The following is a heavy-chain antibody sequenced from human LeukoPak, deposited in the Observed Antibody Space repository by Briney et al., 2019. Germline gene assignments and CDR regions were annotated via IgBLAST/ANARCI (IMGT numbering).Heavy chain of an antibody. Sequence: SETLSLTCTVSGGSISSGSYYWGWIRQPPGKGLEWIGSIYYSGSTYYNPSLKSRVTISVDTSKNQFSLKLSSVTAADTAVYYCARTVQAAIGIYYYYMDVWGKGTTVTVSS. CDR2: IYYSGST. CDR3: ARTVQAAIGIYYYYMDV. V-gene: IGHV4-39*07. D-gene: IGHD2-2*01. J-gene: IGHJ6*03. CDR1: GGSISSGSYY.